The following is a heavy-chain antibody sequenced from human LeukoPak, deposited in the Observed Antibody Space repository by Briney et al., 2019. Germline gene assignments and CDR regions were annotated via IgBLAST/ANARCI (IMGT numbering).Heavy chain of an antibody. D-gene: IGHD5-18*01. CDR3: AKDRRIQLWLGFDY. Sequence: GGSLRLSCAASGFTFSTYGMHWVRQAPGKGLEWVALIWYDESNKYYADSVKGRFTISRDNSKNTLYLQMNSLRAEDTAVYYCAKDRRIQLWLGFDYWGQGTLVTVSS. CDR2: IWYDESNK. CDR1: GFTFSTYG. V-gene: IGHV3-33*06. J-gene: IGHJ4*02.